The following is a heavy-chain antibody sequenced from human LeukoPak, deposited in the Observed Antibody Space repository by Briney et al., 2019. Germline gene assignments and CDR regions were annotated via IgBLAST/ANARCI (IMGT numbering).Heavy chain of an antibody. V-gene: IGHV3-23*01. CDR2: ISGSGGST. D-gene: IGHD3-16*02. CDR1: GFTFSSYG. J-gene: IGHJ3*02. CDR3: AKDQTSSSYYDYVWGSYRHDAFDI. Sequence: GGSLRLSCAASGFTFSSYGMSWVRQAPGKGLEWVSAISGSGGSTYYADSVKGRFTISRDNSKNTLYLQMNSLRAEDTAVYYCAKDQTSSSYYDYVWGSYRHDAFDIWGQGTMVTVSS.